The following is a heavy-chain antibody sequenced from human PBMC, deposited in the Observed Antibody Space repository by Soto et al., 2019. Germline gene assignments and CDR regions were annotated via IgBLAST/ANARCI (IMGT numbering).Heavy chain of an antibody. CDR3: ARDYYDSSGRGYYFDY. CDR1: GGTFSSYA. V-gene: IGHV1-69*13. D-gene: IGHD3-22*01. J-gene: IGHJ4*02. Sequence: SVKLSCKASGGTFSSYAISWVRQAPGQGLEWMGGIIPIFGTANYAQKFQGRVTITADESTSTAYMELSSLRSEDTAVYYCARDYYDSSGRGYYFDYWGQGTLVTVSS. CDR2: IIPIFGTA.